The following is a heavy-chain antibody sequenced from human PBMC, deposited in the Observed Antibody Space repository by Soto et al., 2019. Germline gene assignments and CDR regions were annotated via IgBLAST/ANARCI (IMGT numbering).Heavy chain of an antibody. J-gene: IGHJ3*02. Sequence: QLQLQEAGPGLVKPSETLSLTCTVSAASISSSDYFWGWIRQPPGKGLEWIGSISYSGSTYYNSSLKSRVTISVDTAKNQFSLKLSSATAADTAVYYCSRYYGGNDAFDIWGQGTRVTVSS. CDR2: ISYSGST. V-gene: IGHV4-39*01. CDR1: AASISSSDYF. CDR3: SRYYGGNDAFDI. D-gene: IGHD4-17*01.